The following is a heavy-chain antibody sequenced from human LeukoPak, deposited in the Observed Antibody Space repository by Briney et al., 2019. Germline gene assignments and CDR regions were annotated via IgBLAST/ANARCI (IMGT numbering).Heavy chain of an antibody. J-gene: IGHJ4*02. Sequence: PSETLSLTCAVYGGSFSGYYWSWIRQPPGKGLEWIGEINHSGSTNYNPSLKSRVTISVDTSKNQFSLKLSSVTAADTAVYYCARGLALEWLSYPALGDDYWGQGTLVTVSS. V-gene: IGHV4-34*01. CDR3: ARGLALEWLSYPALGDDY. D-gene: IGHD3-3*01. CDR1: GGSFSGYY. CDR2: INHSGST.